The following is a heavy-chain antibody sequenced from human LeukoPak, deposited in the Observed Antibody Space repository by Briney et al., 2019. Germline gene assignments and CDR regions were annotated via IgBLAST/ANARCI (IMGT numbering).Heavy chain of an antibody. CDR1: GYTSTSYY. CDR3: ARASLAAIDY. J-gene: IGHJ4*02. D-gene: IGHD3-16*01. V-gene: IGHV1-2*02. CDR2: INPNSGGT. Sequence: ASVKVSCKASGYTSTSYYMHWVRQAPGQGLEWMGWINPNSGGTNYAQKFQGRVTMTRDTSIGTAYMELSRLRSDDTAVYYCARASLAAIDYWGQGTLVTVSS.